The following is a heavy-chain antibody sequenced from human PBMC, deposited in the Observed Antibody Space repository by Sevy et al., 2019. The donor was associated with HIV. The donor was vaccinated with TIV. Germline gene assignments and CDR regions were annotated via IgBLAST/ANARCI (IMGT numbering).Heavy chain of an antibody. J-gene: IGHJ3*02. Sequence: GGSLRLSCAASGFTLSSFWMTWVRQAPGKGLEWVANIKEDGSDKNYLDSVKGRFTISRDNAKNSLYLQMNSLSAEDTAVYYCASDKNHYDRSVYYDAFDIWGQGTMVTVSS. CDR1: GFTLSSFW. CDR2: IKEDGSDK. D-gene: IGHD3-22*01. CDR3: ASDKNHYDRSVYYDAFDI. V-gene: IGHV3-7*03.